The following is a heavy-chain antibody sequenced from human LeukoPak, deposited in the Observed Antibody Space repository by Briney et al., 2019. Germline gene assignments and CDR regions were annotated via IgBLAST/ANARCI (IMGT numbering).Heavy chain of an antibody. CDR3: ARPGGRSSSWTRGYYFDY. D-gene: IGHD6-13*01. CDR1: GYSFTSYG. J-gene: IGHJ4*02. CDR2: INPNSGGT. V-gene: IGHV1-2*02. Sequence: ASVKVSCKASGYSFTSYGINWVRQAPGQGLEWMGWINPNSGGTNYAQKFQGRVTMTRDTSISTAYMELSRLRSDDTAVYYCARPGGRSSSWTRGYYFDYWGQGTLVTVSS.